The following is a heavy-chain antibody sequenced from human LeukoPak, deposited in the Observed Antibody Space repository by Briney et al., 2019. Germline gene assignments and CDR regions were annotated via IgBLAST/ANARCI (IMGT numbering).Heavy chain of an antibody. V-gene: IGHV1-18*01. D-gene: IGHD1-20*01. CDR1: GYTFTSYG. CDR2: ISAYNGNT. CDR3: ARGRATGFNWNDGSPNGYYYYMDV. Sequence: GASVKVSCKASGYTFTSYGISWVRQAPGQGLEWMGWISAYNGNTNYAQKLQGRVTMTTDTSTSTAYMELRSLRSDDTAVYYVARGRATGFNWNDGSPNGYYYYMDVWGKGTTVTISS. J-gene: IGHJ6*03.